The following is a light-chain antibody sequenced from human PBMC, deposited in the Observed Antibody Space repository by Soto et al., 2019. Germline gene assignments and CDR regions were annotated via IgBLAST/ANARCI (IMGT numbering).Light chain of an antibody. J-gene: IGLJ2*01. CDR1: SGSVSTTYY. Sequence: QTVMTQETSFSVSPGGTVTLTCGLTSGSVSTTYYPSWYQQTPGQAPRTLIYSTNIRSSGVPDRFSGSILGNKAALTITGAQADDESDYHCMLYMGGGLVVFGGGTKLTVL. V-gene: IGLV8-61*01. CDR2: STN. CDR3: MLYMGGGLVV.